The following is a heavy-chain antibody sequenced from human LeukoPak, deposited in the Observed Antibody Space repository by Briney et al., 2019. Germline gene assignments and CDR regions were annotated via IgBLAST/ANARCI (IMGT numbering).Heavy chain of an antibody. V-gene: IGHV3-48*01. CDR1: GFIFTDYS. J-gene: IGHJ4*02. Sequence: GSLRLSCAASGFIFTDYSINWVRQAPGKGLEWISYIDKTSSNIYYADSVKGRFTISRDNAKNSLYLQMNSLRAEDTAVYYCARESYWGSSAKGFDYWGQGTLVTVSS. CDR2: IDKTSSNI. CDR3: ARESYWGSSAKGFDY. D-gene: IGHD7-27*01.